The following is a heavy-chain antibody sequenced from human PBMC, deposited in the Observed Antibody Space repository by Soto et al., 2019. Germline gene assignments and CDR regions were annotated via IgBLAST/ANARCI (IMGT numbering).Heavy chain of an antibody. J-gene: IGHJ4*03. CDR3: AKLAPALYLFSYFDY. Sequence: EVQLVESGGGLVKPGGSLRLSCEASGFTFTTYSLNWVRQVPGKGLEWVSSISSSSTYIYYSDSVRGRFTISRDNAKNSLYLQMNSLRAEDTAVYYCAKLAPALYLFSYFDYWGQGTLVTVSS. CDR1: GFTFTTYS. V-gene: IGHV3-21*01. CDR2: ISSSSTYI. D-gene: IGHD1-1*01.